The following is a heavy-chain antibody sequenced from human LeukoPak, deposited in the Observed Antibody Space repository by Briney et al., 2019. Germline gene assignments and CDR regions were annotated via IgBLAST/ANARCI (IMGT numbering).Heavy chain of an antibody. CDR3: AKDRPYR. D-gene: IGHD3-16*02. Sequence: GGSLRLSCTASGFRFNSNAMHWVRQAPGKGLEWVAFIRSDGSKQYYADSVKGRFAISRDGSTNTLYLHMDSLRPEDTAVYYCAKDRPYRWGQGTLVIASS. V-gene: IGHV3-30*02. CDR2: IRSDGSKQ. J-gene: IGHJ4*02. CDR1: GFRFNSNA.